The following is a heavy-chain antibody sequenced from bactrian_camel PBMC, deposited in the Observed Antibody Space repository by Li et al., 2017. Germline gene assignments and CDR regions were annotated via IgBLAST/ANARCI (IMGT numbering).Heavy chain of an antibody. Sequence: VESGGGLVQPGGSLSLSCAASGFVFGSYAMSWVRQAPGKGLEWVSAINSDGGSTYYADSVKGRFTISRDIAKNTLYLQMNSLKSEDTALHYCATDFVRYSDYSGAFFYWGQGTQVTVS. V-gene: IGHV3S31*01. CDR3: ATDFVRYSDYSGAFFY. J-gene: IGHJ4*01. CDR2: INSDGGST. CDR1: GFVFGSYA. D-gene: IGHD4*01.